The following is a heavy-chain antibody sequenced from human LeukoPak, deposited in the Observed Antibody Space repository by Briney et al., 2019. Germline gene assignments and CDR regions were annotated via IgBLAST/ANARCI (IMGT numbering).Heavy chain of an antibody. CDR1: GGSINSYY. V-gene: IGHV4-4*09. D-gene: IGHD3-10*01. Sequence: SETLSLTCTVFGGSINSYYWSWVRQPPGKGLEWIGYIYTSGSTNYNPSLKSRVIISAETSKNQFSLRLRSVTAADTAVYYCARHFHSDGSGSYLNWFDPWGPGTLVTVSS. J-gene: IGHJ5*02. CDR3: ARHFHSDGSGSYLNWFDP. CDR2: IYTSGST.